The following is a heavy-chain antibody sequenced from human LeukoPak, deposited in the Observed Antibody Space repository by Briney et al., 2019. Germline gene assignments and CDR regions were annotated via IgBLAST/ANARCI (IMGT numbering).Heavy chain of an antibody. D-gene: IGHD4-17*01. CDR3: ARVYDSADYGLGY. CDR1: GYSFPSYW. J-gene: IGHJ4*02. Sequence: GESLKISCKGSGYSFPSYWIAWVRQMPGKGLEAMAIIYPGDSDTRYSPSFQGLVTISADKSISTAYLQWSSLKASDTAMYYCARVYDSADYGLGYWGQGTLVTVSS. CDR2: IYPGDSDT. V-gene: IGHV5-51*01.